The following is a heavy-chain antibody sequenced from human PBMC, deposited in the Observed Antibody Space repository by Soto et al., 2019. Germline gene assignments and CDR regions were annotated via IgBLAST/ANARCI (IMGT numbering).Heavy chain of an antibody. D-gene: IGHD2-21*01. CDR2: INAGNGNT. CDR1: EYTFTSYD. CDR3: ARANYCGGGAVCFMWFDP. Sequence: ASVKVSCKAFEYTFTSYDMHWVRQAPGQRLEWMGRINAGNGNTKYSQKFRDRVILSRDTSATTAYMELSSLNSEDTAVYYCARANYCGGGAVCFMWFDPRRQGTLVTVS. V-gene: IGHV1-3*01. J-gene: IGHJ5*02.